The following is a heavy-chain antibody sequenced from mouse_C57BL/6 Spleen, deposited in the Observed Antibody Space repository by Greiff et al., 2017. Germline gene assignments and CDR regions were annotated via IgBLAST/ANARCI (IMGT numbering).Heavy chain of an antibody. CDR1: GFTFSSYA. CDR2: ISSGGDYI. CDR3: TRGLYYYGPWYFDV. V-gene: IGHV5-9-1*02. J-gene: IGHJ1*03. D-gene: IGHD1-1*01. Sequence: DVMLVESGEGLVKPGGSLKLSCAASGFTFSSYAMSWVRQTPEKRLEWVAYISSGGDYIYYADTVKGRFTISRDNARNSLYLQMSSLKSEDTAMYYCTRGLYYYGPWYFDVWGTGTTVTVSS.